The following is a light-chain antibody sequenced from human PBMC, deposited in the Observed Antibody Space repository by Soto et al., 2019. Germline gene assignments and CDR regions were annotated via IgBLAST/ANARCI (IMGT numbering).Light chain of an antibody. CDR3: QQYGSSPWT. CDR1: QSVSSSY. J-gene: IGKJ1*01. CDR2: GAS. Sequence: EIGLTQSPGTLSLSPGERATLSCRASQSVSSSYLAWYQQKPGQAPRLLIYGASSRATGIPDRFSGSGSGTDFTLTISGLEPEDFAVYYCQQYGSSPWTFGQGTKVDI. V-gene: IGKV3-20*01.